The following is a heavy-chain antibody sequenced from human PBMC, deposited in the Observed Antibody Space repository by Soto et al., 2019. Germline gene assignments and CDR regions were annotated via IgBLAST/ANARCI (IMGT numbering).Heavy chain of an antibody. CDR1: GGSVSSGSYF. CDR2: IYYSGST. J-gene: IGHJ6*02. D-gene: IGHD6-6*01. Sequence: QVQLQESGPGLVKPSETLSLTCTVSGGSVSSGSYFWSWIRQPPGKGLEWIGDIYYSGSTNYNPSLECRVTISVDTSKNQFSLKLSSVTAADTAVYYCARDYSSSSNYYYYYGMDVWGQGTTVTVSS. CDR3: ARDYSSSSNYYYYYGMDV. V-gene: IGHV4-61*01.